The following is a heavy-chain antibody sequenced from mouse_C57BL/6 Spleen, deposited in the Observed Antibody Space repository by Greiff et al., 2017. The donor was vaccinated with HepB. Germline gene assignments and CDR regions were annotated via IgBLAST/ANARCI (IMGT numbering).Heavy chain of an antibody. CDR3: ARGLTTVVATDY. D-gene: IGHD1-1*01. V-gene: IGHV1-52*01. Sequence: QVQLQQPGAELVRPGSSVKLSCKASGYTFTSYWMHWVKQRPIQGLEWIGNIDPSDSETHYNQKFKDKATLTVDKSSSTAYMQLSSLTSEDSAVYYGARGLTTVVATDYWGQGTTLTVSS. J-gene: IGHJ2*01. CDR2: IDPSDSET. CDR1: GYTFTSYW.